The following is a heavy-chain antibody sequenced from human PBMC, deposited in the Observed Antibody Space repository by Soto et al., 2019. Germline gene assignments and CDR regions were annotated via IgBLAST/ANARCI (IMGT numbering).Heavy chain of an antibody. CDR3: AGRRYTYGPEDWYFDL. CDR2: IYYSGST. CDR1: GDSIRSYY. Sequence: QVQLQESGPGLVKPSETLSLTCSVSGDSIRSYYWSWIRQPPGKGLEWIGYIYYSGSTNYNPSLKSRVTMSVETSKNQFSLRLSSVTAADTAVYYCAGRRYTYGPEDWYFDLWGRGSLVTVSS. D-gene: IGHD5-18*01. V-gene: IGHV4-59*01. J-gene: IGHJ2*01.